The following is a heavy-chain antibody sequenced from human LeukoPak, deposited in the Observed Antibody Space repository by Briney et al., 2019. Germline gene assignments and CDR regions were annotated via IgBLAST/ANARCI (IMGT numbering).Heavy chain of an antibody. V-gene: IGHV3-21*01. D-gene: IGHD3-22*01. J-gene: IGHJ3*02. Sequence: GGSLRLSCAASGFTFSSYSMNWVRQAPGKGLEWVSSISSSSGYIYYADSVKGRFTISRDNAKNSLYLQMNSLRAEDTAVYYCARDRGDSSGNDAFDIWGQGTMVTVPS. CDR2: ISSSSGYI. CDR3: ARDRGDSSGNDAFDI. CDR1: GFTFSSYS.